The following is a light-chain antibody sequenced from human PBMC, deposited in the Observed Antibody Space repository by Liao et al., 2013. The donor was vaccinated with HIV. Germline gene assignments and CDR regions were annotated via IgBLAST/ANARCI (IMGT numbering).Light chain of an antibody. V-gene: IGLV3-21*04. CDR2: YDN. CDR3: QVWDSSSDLWV. CDR1: NIGGRS. Sequence: SYMLTQPPSVSVAPGATATITCGGDNIGGRSVHWYQHKAGQAPHLVISYDNDRPSGIPARFSGSNSGNTATLTINRVEAGDEADYYCQVWDSSSDLWVFGGGTMLTVL. J-gene: IGLJ3*02.